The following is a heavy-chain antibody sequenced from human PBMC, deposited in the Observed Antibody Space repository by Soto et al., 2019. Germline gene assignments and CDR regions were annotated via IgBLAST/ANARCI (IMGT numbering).Heavy chain of an antibody. V-gene: IGHV4-61*08. CDR1: GGSVIIGDYY. J-gene: IGHJ5*02. D-gene: IGHD5-18*01. CDR2: IYYSGNT. Sequence: AEPLSLTCTVSGGSVIIGDYYWSWIRQPPGKGLEWIGYIYYSGNTNYNPSLKSRVIISVDTSKNLFSLKLTSVTAADTAVYYCARIPVDTSMIYWLDPWGQGTLVTVSS. CDR3: ARIPVDTSMIYWLDP.